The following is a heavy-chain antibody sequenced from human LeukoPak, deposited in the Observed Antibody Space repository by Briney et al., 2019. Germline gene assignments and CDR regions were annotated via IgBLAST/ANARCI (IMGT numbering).Heavy chain of an antibody. D-gene: IGHD6-13*01. CDR2: IWYDGSNK. CDR1: GFTFSSYG. CDR3: ARGGYSSSWYYFDY. V-gene: IGHV3-33*01. Sequence: GGSLRLSCAASGFTFSSYGMHWVRQAPGKGLEWVAVIWYDGSNKYYADSVKGRFTISRDNSKNTLYLQMNSLRAEDTAVYYCARGGYSSSWYYFDYWGQRTLVTVSS. J-gene: IGHJ4*02.